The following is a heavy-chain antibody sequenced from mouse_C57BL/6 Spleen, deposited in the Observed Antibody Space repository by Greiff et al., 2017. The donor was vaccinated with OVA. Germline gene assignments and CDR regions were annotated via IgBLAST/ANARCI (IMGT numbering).Heavy chain of an antibody. Sequence: VQLKQSGPELVKPGASVKISCKASGYTFTDYYMNWVKQSHGKSLEWIGDINPNNGGTSYNQKFKGKATLTVDKSSSTAYMELRSLTSEDSAVYYCARSGDSSGPLFAYWGQGTLVTVSA. V-gene: IGHV1-26*01. CDR2: INPNNGGT. CDR1: GYTFTDYY. D-gene: IGHD3-2*02. CDR3: ARSGDSSGPLFAY. J-gene: IGHJ3*01.